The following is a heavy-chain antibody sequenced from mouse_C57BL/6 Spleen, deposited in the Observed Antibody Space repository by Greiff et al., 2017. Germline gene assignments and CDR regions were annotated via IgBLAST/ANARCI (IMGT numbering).Heavy chain of an antibody. D-gene: IGHD2-5*01. J-gene: IGHJ1*03. CDR2: IYPGSGST. CDR3: ASSNYGYFDV. CDR1: GYTFTSYW. Sequence: QVQLQQPGAELVKPGASVKMSCKASGYTFTSYWITWVKQRPGQGLEWIGDIYPGSGSTNFNEKFKSKATLTVDTSSSTAYMQLSSLTSEDSAVYYCASSNYGYFDVWGTGTTVTVSS. V-gene: IGHV1-55*01.